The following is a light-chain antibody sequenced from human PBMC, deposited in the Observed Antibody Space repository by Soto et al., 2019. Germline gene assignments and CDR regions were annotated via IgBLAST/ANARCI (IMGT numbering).Light chain of an antibody. CDR2: EVN. CDR1: SSDVGGYNF. CDR3: SSWTSSTTQV. V-gene: IGLV2-14*01. Sequence: QSALTQPASVSGAPGQSITISFTGTSSDVGGYNFVSWYQQHPGKAPKLMIFEVNNRPSGVSNRFSGSKSGNTASLTISGLQAEDEADYYCSSWTSSTTQVLGGGTKLPVL. J-gene: IGLJ2*01.